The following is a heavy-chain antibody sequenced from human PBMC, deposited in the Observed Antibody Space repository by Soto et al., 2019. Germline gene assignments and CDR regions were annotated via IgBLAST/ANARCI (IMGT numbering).Heavy chain of an antibody. J-gene: IGHJ5*02. CDR2: IYHSGSA. V-gene: IGHV4-30-2*01. Sequence: QLQLQESGSGLVRPSETLSLTCTVSGGSISSGGDSCSWIQQAPGKGLEWIGYIYHSGSAIYNPSLKSRVTMSADRSKNQFSLRLNSVTAADTAVYYCARAQIPHWFDPWGQGILVTVSP. CDR1: GGSISSGGDS. CDR3: ARAQIPHWFDP. D-gene: IGHD2-21*01.